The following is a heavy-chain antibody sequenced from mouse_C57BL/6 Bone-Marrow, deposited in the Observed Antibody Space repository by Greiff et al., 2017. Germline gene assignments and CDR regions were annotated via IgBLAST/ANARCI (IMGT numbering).Heavy chain of an antibody. V-gene: IGHV5-6*01. CDR2: ISSGGSYT. CDR1: GFTFSSYG. CDR3: ARKRGCDY. J-gene: IGHJ2*01. Sequence: VQLKESGGDLVKPGGSLKLSCAASGFTFSSYGMSWVRQTPDKRLEWVATISSGGSYTYYPDSVKGRFTISRDNAKNTLYLQMSSLKSEDTAMYYCARKRGCDYWGQGTTLTVSS.